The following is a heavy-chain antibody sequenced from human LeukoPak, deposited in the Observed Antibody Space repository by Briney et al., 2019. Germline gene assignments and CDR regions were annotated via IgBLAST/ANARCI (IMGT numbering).Heavy chain of an antibody. J-gene: IGHJ4*02. V-gene: IGHV3-11*01. Sequence: PGGSLRLSCTASGFTFSDHYMSWIREAPGMGLEWVSYISNNHSPTYYADSVRGRFTISRDNAKNSLYLQMDSLSAEDTAVYYCARGAGRLADYWGQGTLVTVSS. D-gene: IGHD6-19*01. CDR2: ISNNHSPT. CDR3: ARGAGRLADY. CDR1: GFTFSDHY.